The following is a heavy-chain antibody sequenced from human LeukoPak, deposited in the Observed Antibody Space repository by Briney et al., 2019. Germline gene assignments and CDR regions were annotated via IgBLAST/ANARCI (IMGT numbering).Heavy chain of an antibody. CDR2: IYYSGST. J-gene: IGHJ4*02. V-gene: IGHV4-59*08. D-gene: IGHD5-12*01. CDR3: ARHGRGGYDFNSGYFDY. Sequence: PSETLSLTCTVSGGSISSYYWSWIRQPPGKGLEWIGYIYYSGSTNCNPSLKSRVTISVDTSKNQFSLKLSSVTAADTAVYYCARHGRGGYDFNSGYFDYWGQGTLVTVSS. CDR1: GGSISSYY.